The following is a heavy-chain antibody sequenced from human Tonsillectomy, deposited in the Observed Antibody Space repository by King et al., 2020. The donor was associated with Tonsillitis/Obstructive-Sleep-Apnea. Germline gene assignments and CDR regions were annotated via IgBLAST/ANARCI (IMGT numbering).Heavy chain of an antibody. J-gene: IGHJ4*02. D-gene: IGHD3-3*01. CDR2: ISYIGNT. CDR3: AGSKGSGSYFDY. V-gene: IGHV4-59*01. Sequence: QLQESGPGLVKPSETLSLTCTVSGDSINSYYWSWIRQPPGKGLEWIGYISYIGNTNYNPSLKSRVTISIDTSKNQFSLKLRSVTAADTAVYYCAGSKGSGSYFDYWGQGTLVTVSS. CDR1: GDSINSYY.